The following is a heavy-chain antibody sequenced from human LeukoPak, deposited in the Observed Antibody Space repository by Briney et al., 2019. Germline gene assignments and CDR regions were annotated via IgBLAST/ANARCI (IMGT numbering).Heavy chain of an antibody. D-gene: IGHD4-17*01. CDR3: AQADYGDYGPHG. CDR1: GYTFTSYY. CDR2: INPSGGST. V-gene: IGHV1-46*01. J-gene: IGHJ4*02. Sequence: ASVKVSCKASGYTFTSYYMHWVRQAPGQGLEWMGIINPSGGSTSYAQKFQGRVTMTRDTSTSTVYMELSSLRSEDTAVYYCAQADYGDYGPHGWGQGTLVTASS.